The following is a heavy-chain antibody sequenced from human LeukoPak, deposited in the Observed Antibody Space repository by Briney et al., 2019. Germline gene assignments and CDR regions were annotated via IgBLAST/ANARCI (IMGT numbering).Heavy chain of an antibody. J-gene: IGHJ4*02. CDR3: ARVVAAAGMYYFDY. CDR2: IYHSGST. Sequence: SETLSLTCTVSGGSISSSSYYWGWIRQPPGKGLEWIRSIYHSGSTYYNPSLKSRVTISVDTSKNQVSLKLSPVTAADTAVYYCARVVAAAGMYYFDYWGQGTLVTVSS. V-gene: IGHV4-39*07. D-gene: IGHD6-13*01. CDR1: GGSISSSSYY.